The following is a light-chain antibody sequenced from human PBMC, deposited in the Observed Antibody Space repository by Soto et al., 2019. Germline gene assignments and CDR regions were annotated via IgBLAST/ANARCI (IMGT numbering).Light chain of an antibody. CDR2: YAS. J-gene: IGKJ1*01. CDR1: QSINRW. CDR3: QQYNSWWT. V-gene: IGKV1-5*01. Sequence: IQMTQSPSTLSASVGDRVTITCRASQSINRWLAWYQQRPGKAPRLLIYYASTLESGVPSRFSGSESGTEFTLTISGLKPDDFATYYCQQYNSWWTFGQGTKGDIK.